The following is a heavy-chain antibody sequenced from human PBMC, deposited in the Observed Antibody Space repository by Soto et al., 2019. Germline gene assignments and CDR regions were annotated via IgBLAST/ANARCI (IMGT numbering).Heavy chain of an antibody. D-gene: IGHD3-3*01. Sequence: QVQLVQSGAEVKKPGSSVKVSCKASGGTFSSYAISWVRQAPGQGLEWMGGIIPIFGTANYAQKFQGRVTITADESTSTAYMELSSLRSEDTAVYYCARRQALGHYDFWSGYYTGWFDPWGQGTLVTVSS. CDR3: ARRQALGHYDFWSGYYTGWFDP. V-gene: IGHV1-69*01. CDR1: GGTFSSYA. CDR2: IIPIFGTA. J-gene: IGHJ5*02.